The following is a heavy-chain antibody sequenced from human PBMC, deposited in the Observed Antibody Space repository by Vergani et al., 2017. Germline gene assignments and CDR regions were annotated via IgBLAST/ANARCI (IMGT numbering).Heavy chain of an antibody. CDR1: GGSISSGGYY. J-gene: IGHJ5*02. CDR3: ARGPMVRTPGAGWFDP. Sequence: QVQLQESGPGLVKPSQTLSLTCTVSGGSISSGGYYWSWIRQHPGKGLEWIGYIYYSGSTYYNPSLKSRVTISVDTSKNQFSLKLSSVTAADTAVYYCARGPMVRTPGAGWFDPWGQGTLVTVSS. V-gene: IGHV4-31*03. D-gene: IGHD3-10*01. CDR2: IYYSGST.